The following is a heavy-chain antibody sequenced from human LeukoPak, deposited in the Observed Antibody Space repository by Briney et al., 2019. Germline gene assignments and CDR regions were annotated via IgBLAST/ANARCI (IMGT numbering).Heavy chain of an antibody. CDR1: GFTFSSYG. Sequence: GGSLRLSCAASGFTFSSYGMHWVRQAPGKGLEWVAVIWYDGSNKYYADSVKGRFTISRDNSKNTLYLQMNSLRAEDTAVYYCARGQQWLRRTYYFDYWGQGTLVTVSS. D-gene: IGHD6-19*01. V-gene: IGHV3-33*01. CDR2: IWYDGSNK. J-gene: IGHJ4*02. CDR3: ARGQQWLRRTYYFDY.